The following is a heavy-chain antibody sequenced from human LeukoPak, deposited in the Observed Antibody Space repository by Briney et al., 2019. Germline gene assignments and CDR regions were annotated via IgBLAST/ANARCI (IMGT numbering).Heavy chain of an antibody. CDR3: ALVLRFLEWLSNGGAWFDP. CDR2: IIPIFGTA. CDR1: GGTFSSYA. J-gene: IGHJ5*02. Sequence: ASVRVSCKASGGTFSSYAISWVRQAPGQGLECIGGIIPIFGTASYAQKFQGRVTITADESTSTAYMELSSLRSEDTAVYYCALVLRFLEWLSNGGAWFDPWGQGTLVTVSS. D-gene: IGHD3-3*01. V-gene: IGHV1-69*13.